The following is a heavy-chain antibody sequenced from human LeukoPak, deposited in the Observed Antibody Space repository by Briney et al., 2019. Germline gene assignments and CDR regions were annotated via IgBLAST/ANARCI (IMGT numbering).Heavy chain of an antibody. Sequence: GGSLRLSCAASGFTFSSYGMSWVRQAPGKGLEWVSAISGSGGSTYYADSVKGRFTISRDKPKNTLYLQMNSLRAEDTAVYYCAKEDEYYYGSGMFDYWGQGTLVTVSS. CDR3: AKEDEYYYGSGMFDY. CDR1: GFTFSSYG. CDR2: ISGSGGST. J-gene: IGHJ4*02. D-gene: IGHD3-10*01. V-gene: IGHV3-23*01.